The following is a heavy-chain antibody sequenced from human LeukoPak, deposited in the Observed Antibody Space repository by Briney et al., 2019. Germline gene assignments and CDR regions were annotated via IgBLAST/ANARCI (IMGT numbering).Heavy chain of an antibody. J-gene: IGHJ6*02. CDR3: AKDLRVATTVYYGMDV. CDR2: ISYDGSNK. Sequence: GRSLRLSCAASGFTFSSYGMPWVRQAPGKGLEWVAVISYDGSNKYYADSVKGRFTISRDNSKNTLYLQMNSLRAEDTAVYYCAKDLRVATTVYYGMDVWGQGTTVTVSS. V-gene: IGHV3-30*18. CDR1: GFTFSSYG. D-gene: IGHD5-12*01.